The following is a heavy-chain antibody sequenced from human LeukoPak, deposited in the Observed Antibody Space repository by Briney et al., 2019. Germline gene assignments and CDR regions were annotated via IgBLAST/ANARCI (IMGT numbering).Heavy chain of an antibody. D-gene: IGHD3-22*01. CDR1: GRSISSSSYY. CDR3: ARDYFDYDSSGYYRAAFDI. V-gene: IGHV4-39*07. CDR2: INHSGST. Sequence: PSDTLTLTCTVSGRSISSSSYYWGWIRQPPGKGLEWIGEINHSGSTNYNPSLKSRVTISVDTSKNQFSLKLSSVTAADTAVYYCARDYFDYDSSGYYRAAFDIWGQGTMVTVSS. J-gene: IGHJ3*02.